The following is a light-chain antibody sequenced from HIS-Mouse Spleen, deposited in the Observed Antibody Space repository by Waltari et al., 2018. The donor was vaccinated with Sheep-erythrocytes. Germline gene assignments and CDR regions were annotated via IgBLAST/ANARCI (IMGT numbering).Light chain of an antibody. Sequence: SALPQPSSVSWSPGQSVTIPCTGTSSDVGGYNYVSWYQQHPGKAPKLMIYDVSKRPSGVPDRFSGSKSGNTASLTISGLQAMDEADYYCQAWDSSTVVFGGGTKLTVL. V-gene: IGLV2-11*01. CDR1: SSDVGGYNY. CDR2: DVS. J-gene: IGLJ2*01. CDR3: QAWDSSTVV.